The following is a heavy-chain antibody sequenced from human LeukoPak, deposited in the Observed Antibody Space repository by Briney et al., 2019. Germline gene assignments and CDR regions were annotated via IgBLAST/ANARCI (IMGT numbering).Heavy chain of an antibody. Sequence: HPGGSLRLSCAASGFTFSDYSMNWVRQAPGKGLQWVSYISSGGSTIYYADSVKGRFTISRDNAKNSLCLQMNSLRDEDTAVFYCVRGEATAVIPGCDYWGQGILVTVSS. CDR2: ISSGGSTI. CDR3: VRGEATAVIPGCDY. V-gene: IGHV3-48*02. J-gene: IGHJ4*02. D-gene: IGHD2-2*01. CDR1: GFTFSDYS.